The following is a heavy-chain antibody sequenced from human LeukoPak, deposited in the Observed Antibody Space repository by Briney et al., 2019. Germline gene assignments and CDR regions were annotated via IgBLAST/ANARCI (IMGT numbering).Heavy chain of an antibody. J-gene: IGHJ4*02. CDR2: IYPGDSDT. D-gene: IGHD6-19*01. CDR1: GYTFTSYW. Sequence: GESLKISCKGSGYTFTSYWIGWVRQMPGKGLEWMGIIYPGDSDTKYSPSFQGQVTISADKSISTAYLQWSSPMASDTAIYYCARLIAVTPLGYFDYWGQGTLVTVSS. V-gene: IGHV5-51*01. CDR3: ARLIAVTPLGYFDY.